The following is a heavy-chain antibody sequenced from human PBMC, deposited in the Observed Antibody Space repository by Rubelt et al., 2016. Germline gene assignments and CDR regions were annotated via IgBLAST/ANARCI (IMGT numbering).Heavy chain of an antibody. V-gene: IGHV1-3*01. J-gene: IGHJ2*01. Sequence: QVQLVQSGAEVKKPGASVKVSCKASGYTFTSYAVHWVRQAPGQRLEWMGWINAGNGHTKYSQKFPGRITITRAPSAGTAYMALGSLRTEDTAVYYCARSKDTAMVTDADWYFDLWGRGTLVTVSS. CDR3: ARSKDTAMVTDADWYFDL. D-gene: IGHD5-18*01. CDR2: INAGNGHT. CDR1: GYTFTSYA.